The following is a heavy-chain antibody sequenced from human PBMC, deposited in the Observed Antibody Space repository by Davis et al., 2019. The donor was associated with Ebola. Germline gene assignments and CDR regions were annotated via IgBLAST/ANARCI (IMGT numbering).Heavy chain of an antibody. CDR2: ISGSGGST. D-gene: IGHD2-15*01. CDR3: AKALCSGGSCYYAGGDYFDY. CDR1: GFTFSSYA. J-gene: IGHJ4*02. V-gene: IGHV3-23*01. Sequence: GESLKISCAASGFTFSSYAMSWVRQAPGQGLECVSAISGSGGSTYYADSVKGRFTISRDNSKNTLYLQMNSLRAEDTAVYYCAKALCSGGSCYYAGGDYFDYWGQGTLVTVSS.